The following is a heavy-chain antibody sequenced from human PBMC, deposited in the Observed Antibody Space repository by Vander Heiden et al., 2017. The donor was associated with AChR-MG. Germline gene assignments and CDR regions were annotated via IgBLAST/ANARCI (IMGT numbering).Heavy chain of an antibody. CDR1: GFTFTNYH. Sequence: QVQLVQSGAEVTKPGASLKVSCKTSGFTFTNYHMHWVRQGPGQGLEWVGTINPSLDSTHYAQKFQGRVRMTRDTSTKTVYMDMTSLRPEDTAVYFCARELTGSFYFDFWGQGSLVTVSS. CDR2: INPSLDST. V-gene: IGHV1-46*03. J-gene: IGHJ4*02. CDR3: ARELTGSFYFDF. D-gene: IGHD1-26*01.